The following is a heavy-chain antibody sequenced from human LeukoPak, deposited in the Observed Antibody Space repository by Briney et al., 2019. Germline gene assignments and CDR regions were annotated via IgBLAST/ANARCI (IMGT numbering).Heavy chain of an antibody. CDR1: EFTFSSYT. V-gene: IGHV3-21*01. Sequence: GSLRLSCAASEFTFSSYTMNWVRQAPGKGLEWVSSISSSSSYIYYADSMKGRFTISRDNAKNSLYLQMNSLRAEDTAVYFCARGIYTSSPRNPKNFFDYWGQGTLVTVS. J-gene: IGHJ4*02. D-gene: IGHD2-2*02. CDR3: ARGIYTSSPRNPKNFFDY. CDR2: ISSSSSYI.